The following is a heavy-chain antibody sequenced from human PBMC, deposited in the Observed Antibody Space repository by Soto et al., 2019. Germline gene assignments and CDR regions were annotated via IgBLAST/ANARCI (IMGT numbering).Heavy chain of an antibody. CDR2: ISAYNGNT. Sequence: ASVKVSCRASGYTFTSYGISWVRQAPGQGLEWMGWISAYNGNTNYAQKLQGRVTMTTDTSTSTVYMELRSLRSDDTAVYYCARDPGIAAAGTTYYYYGMDVWGQGTTVTVSS. V-gene: IGHV1-18*04. J-gene: IGHJ6*02. D-gene: IGHD6-13*01. CDR1: GYTFTSYG. CDR3: ARDPGIAAAGTTYYYYGMDV.